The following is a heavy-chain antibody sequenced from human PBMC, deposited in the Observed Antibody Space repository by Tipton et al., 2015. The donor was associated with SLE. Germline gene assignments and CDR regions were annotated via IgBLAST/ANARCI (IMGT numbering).Heavy chain of an antibody. CDR3: AKSDSRGYFLSF. CDR2: IWYDGSNK. Sequence: SLRLSCAASGFTFSSYGMHWVRQAPGKGLEWVAVIWYDGSNKYYADSVKGRFTISRDNSKNTLYLQMNSLRAEDTAVYYCAKSDSRGYFLSFWGPGTLGTVSP. V-gene: IGHV3-33*06. CDR1: GFTFSSYG. D-gene: IGHD3-22*01. J-gene: IGHJ4*02.